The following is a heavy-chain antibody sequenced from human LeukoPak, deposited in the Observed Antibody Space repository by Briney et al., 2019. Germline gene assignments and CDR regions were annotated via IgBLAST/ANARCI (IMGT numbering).Heavy chain of an antibody. D-gene: IGHD3-10*01. CDR1: GFTFRSYA. J-gene: IGHJ6*03. CDR2: ISYDGSNK. CDR3: AKAVTSDYHSLYYNYYMDV. Sequence: PGRSLRLSCAASGFTFRSYAMHWVRQAPGKGLEWVAVISYDGSNKYFGDSVKGRFTISRDNSKNTLYLQMDSLRAEDTAIYYRAKAVTSDYHSLYYNYYMDVWGKGTTVTVSS. V-gene: IGHV3-30*18.